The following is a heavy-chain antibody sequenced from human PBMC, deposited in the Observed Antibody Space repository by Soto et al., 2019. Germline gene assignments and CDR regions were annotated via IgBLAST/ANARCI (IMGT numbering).Heavy chain of an antibody. Sequence: GGSLRLSCAASGFTFSNYAMSWFRQAPGKGLEWVSAISGNGDATYYADSVKGRVTISRDNSKNTLFLQMNSLRAEDTAVYYCAIPSGLTVTGPDYWGQGTLVTVSS. CDR1: GFTFSNYA. CDR3: AIPSGLTVTGPDY. J-gene: IGHJ4*02. D-gene: IGHD6-19*01. V-gene: IGHV3-23*01. CDR2: ISGNGDAT.